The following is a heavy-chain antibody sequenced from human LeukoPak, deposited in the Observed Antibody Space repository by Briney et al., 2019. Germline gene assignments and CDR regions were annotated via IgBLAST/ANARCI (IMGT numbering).Heavy chain of an antibody. CDR2: ISWNSGSI. D-gene: IGHD3/OR15-3a*01. J-gene: IGHJ6*02. CDR3: AKDIMGWLDGMDV. Sequence: GGSLRPSCAASGFTFSSYAMSWVRQVPGKGLEWVSGISWNSGSIGYADSVKGRFTISRDNAKNSLYLQMNSLRAEDTALYYCAKDIMGWLDGMDVWGQGTTVTVPS. V-gene: IGHV3-9*01. CDR1: GFTFSSYA.